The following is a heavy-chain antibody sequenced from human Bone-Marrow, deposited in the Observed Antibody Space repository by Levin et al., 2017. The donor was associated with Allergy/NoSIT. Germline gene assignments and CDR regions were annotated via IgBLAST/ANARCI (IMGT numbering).Heavy chain of an antibody. V-gene: IGHV4-30-4*08. CDR1: GASIDSGDYY. CDR2: VYYSGRT. Sequence: PSETLSLTCSVSGASIDSGDYYWSWIRQSPGKGLEWIAHVYYSGRTYYKPSLKSRLTISVDTSKNQFSLRLRSLTAADTAVYYCARLDYAVHNYFDPWGQGTQVTVST. D-gene: IGHD3-16*01. J-gene: IGHJ5*02. CDR3: ARLDYAVHNYFDP.